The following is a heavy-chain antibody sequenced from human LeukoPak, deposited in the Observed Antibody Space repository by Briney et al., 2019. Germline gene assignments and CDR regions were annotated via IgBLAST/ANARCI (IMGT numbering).Heavy chain of an antibody. J-gene: IGHJ3*02. CDR3: ARVQSRAPKRYDSSGYSHDAFDI. CDR2: ISAYNGNT. Sequence: ASVKVSCKASGYTFTSYSISWVRQAPGQGLEWMGWISAYNGNTNYAQKLQGRVTMTTDTSTSTAYMELRSLRSDDTAVYYCARVQSRAPKRYDSSGYSHDAFDIWGQGTMVTVSS. CDR1: GYTFTSYS. V-gene: IGHV1-18*01. D-gene: IGHD3-22*01.